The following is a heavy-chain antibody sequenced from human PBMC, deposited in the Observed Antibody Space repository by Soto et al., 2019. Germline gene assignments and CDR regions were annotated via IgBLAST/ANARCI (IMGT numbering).Heavy chain of an antibody. CDR1: GGSISSYY. CDR2: IYYSGST. Sequence: QVQLQESGPGLVKPSETLSLTCTVSGGSISSYYWSWIRQPQGKGLEWMGYIYYSGSTNYNPSLRSRVPTSVDTSKDQFSLKLRFVTAADTAVYYCARHNDSWGQGTLVTVSS. CDR3: ARHNDS. V-gene: IGHV4-59*08. J-gene: IGHJ4*02.